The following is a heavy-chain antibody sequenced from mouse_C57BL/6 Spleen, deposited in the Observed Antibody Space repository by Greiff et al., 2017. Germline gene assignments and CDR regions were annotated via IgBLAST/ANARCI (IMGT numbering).Heavy chain of an antibody. Sequence: VQLQQSGAELVKPGASVKLSCTASGFNIKDYYMPWVKQRTEQGLEWIGRIDPEDGETKSAPKFQGKATITADTSSNTAYLQLSSLTAEDTAVYYCASSLTGTTYWGQGTLVTVSA. CDR2: IDPEDGET. CDR1: GFNIKDYY. V-gene: IGHV14-2*01. CDR3: ASSLTGTTY. J-gene: IGHJ3*01. D-gene: IGHD4-1*01.